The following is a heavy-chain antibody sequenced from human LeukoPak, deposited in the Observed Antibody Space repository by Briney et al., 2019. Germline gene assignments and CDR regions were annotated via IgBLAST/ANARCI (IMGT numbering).Heavy chain of an antibody. V-gene: IGHV3-23*01. CDR1: GFTFNIYA. J-gene: IGHJ4*02. Sequence: GGSLRLSCAASGFTFNIYAISWVRQAPGKGLQWVSSITSSGDGTYYADSVKGRFTISRDNSENMLYLQMNSLRVEDTAVYFCAKDRPNYYGSNGHYYRRDGDYWGQGTLVTVSS. CDR3: AKDRPNYYGSNGHYYRRDGDY. D-gene: IGHD3-22*01. CDR2: ITSSGDGT.